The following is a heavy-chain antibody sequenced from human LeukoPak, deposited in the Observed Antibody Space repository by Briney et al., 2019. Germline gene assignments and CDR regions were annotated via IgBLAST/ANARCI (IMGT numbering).Heavy chain of an antibody. Sequence: SETLSLTCTVSGGSISRYYWSWIRQPAGKGLEWIGRIYSTGSTNYNPSLKSRVTMSVDTSKDQFSPRLRSVTAADTAVYYCARQIASAGTAGFDFWGQGALVTVSS. D-gene: IGHD6-13*01. CDR2: IYSTGST. CDR3: ARQIASAGTAGFDF. J-gene: IGHJ4*02. V-gene: IGHV4-4*07. CDR1: GGSISRYY.